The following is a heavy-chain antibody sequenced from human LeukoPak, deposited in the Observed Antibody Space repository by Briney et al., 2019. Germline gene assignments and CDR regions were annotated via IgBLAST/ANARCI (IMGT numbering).Heavy chain of an antibody. CDR3: AKDDGRWLQIDY. CDR1: GFTFSSYG. CDR2: ISYDGSNK. Sequence: PGGPLRLSCAASGFTFSSYGMHWVRQAPGKGLEWVAVISYDGSNKYYADSVKGRFTISRDNSKNTLYLQMNSLRAEDTAVYYCAKDDGRWLQIDYWGQGTLDTVSS. D-gene: IGHD5-24*01. V-gene: IGHV3-30*18. J-gene: IGHJ4*02.